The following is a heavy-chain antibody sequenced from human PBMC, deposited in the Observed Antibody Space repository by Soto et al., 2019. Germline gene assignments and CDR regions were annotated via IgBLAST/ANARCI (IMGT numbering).Heavy chain of an antibody. D-gene: IGHD6-19*01. Sequence: SETLSLTCTVSGGSISSYYWSWIRQPPGKGLEWIGYIYYSGSTNYNPSLKSRVTISVDTSKNQFSLKLSSVTAADTAVYYCALRPRGSSGRIDYWGQGTLVTVSS. CDR3: ALRPRGSSGRIDY. J-gene: IGHJ4*02. CDR2: IYYSGST. V-gene: IGHV4-59*08. CDR1: GGSISSYY.